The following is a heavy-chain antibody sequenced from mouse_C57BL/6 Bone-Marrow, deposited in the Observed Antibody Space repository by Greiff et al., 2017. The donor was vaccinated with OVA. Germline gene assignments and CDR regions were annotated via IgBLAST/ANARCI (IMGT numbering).Heavy chain of an antibody. CDR1: GFTFSDYY. CDR2: ISNGGGRT. J-gene: IGHJ2*01. Sequence: EVNVVESGGGLVQPGGSLKLSCAASGFTFSDYYMYWVSQTPEKGLEWVANISNGGGRTYYPHTVKGRATITTDNANNTLYLQMSRLRAEDTAMYYCARHDSSGPFDYWGQGTTLTVSS. V-gene: IGHV5-12*01. CDR3: ARHDSSGPFDY. D-gene: IGHD3-2*02.